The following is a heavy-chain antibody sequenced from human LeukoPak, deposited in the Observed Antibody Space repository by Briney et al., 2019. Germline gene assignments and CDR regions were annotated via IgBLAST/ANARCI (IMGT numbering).Heavy chain of an antibody. Sequence: SETLSLTCTVSGGSISSYYWSWIRQPPGKGLEWIGYIYYSGSTNYNPSLKGRVTISVDTSKNQFSLKLSSVTAADTAVYYCASGRGKAGLDYWGQGTLVTVSS. D-gene: IGHD6-13*01. V-gene: IGHV4-59*01. CDR2: IYYSGST. J-gene: IGHJ4*02. CDR3: ASGRGKAGLDY. CDR1: GGSISSYY.